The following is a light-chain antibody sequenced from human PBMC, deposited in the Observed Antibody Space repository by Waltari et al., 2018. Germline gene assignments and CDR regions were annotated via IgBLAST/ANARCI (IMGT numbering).Light chain of an antibody. CDR1: SSDVGGFNR. J-gene: IGLJ3*02. V-gene: IGLV2-18*02. Sequence: QSALTQPPSVSGSPGQSVTISCTGTSSDVGGFNRVSWYQQPPGTAPKVMIYEVTNRPRGVPVRFSGSKSGNTAALIISGLQAEYEADYYCSSYTSTNTWVFGGGTKLTVL. CDR2: EVT. CDR3: SSYTSTNTWV.